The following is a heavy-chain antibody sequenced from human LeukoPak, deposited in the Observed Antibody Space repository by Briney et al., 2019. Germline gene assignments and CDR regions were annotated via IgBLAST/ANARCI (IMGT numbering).Heavy chain of an antibody. CDR2: ISAYNGDT. V-gene: IGHV1-18*01. Sequence: ASVKVSCKASGYTFTSYGISWVRQAPGQGLEWMGWISAYNGDTNYAQKLQGRVTMTTDTSTSTAYMELRSLRSDDTAVYYCARARASSSWFNWFDPWGQGTLVTVSS. D-gene: IGHD6-13*01. CDR3: ARARASSSWFNWFDP. J-gene: IGHJ5*02. CDR1: GYTFTSYG.